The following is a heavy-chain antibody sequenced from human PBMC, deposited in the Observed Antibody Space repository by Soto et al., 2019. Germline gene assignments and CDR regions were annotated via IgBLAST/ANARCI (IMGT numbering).Heavy chain of an antibody. D-gene: IGHD2-15*01. J-gene: IGHJ4*02. V-gene: IGHV3-66*01. CDR1: GFPVSSPS. Sequence: QLVASGGGLVQPGGSLRLSCAASGFPVSSPSMSWVRQAPGTGLEWVSVIFSGGSTYYADSVKGRFTISRDNSKNTLYLQMNSLRAEDTAVYYCARGYCRGGSCYSALGYWGQGTLVTVSS. CDR3: ARGYCRGGSCYSALGY. CDR2: IFSGGST.